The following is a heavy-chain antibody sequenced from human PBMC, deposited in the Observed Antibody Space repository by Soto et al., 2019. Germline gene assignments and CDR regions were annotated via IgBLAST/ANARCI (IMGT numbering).Heavy chain of an antibody. V-gene: IGHV3-30-3*01. Sequence: PGGSLRLSCAASGFTFSSYAMHWVRQAPGKGLEWVAVISYDGSNKYYADSVKGRFTISRDNSKNTLYLQMNSLRAEDTAVYYCARDGRRYYYDSSGAPDAFDIWGQGTMVTV. J-gene: IGHJ3*02. CDR3: ARDGRRYYYDSSGAPDAFDI. D-gene: IGHD3-22*01. CDR1: GFTFSSYA. CDR2: ISYDGSNK.